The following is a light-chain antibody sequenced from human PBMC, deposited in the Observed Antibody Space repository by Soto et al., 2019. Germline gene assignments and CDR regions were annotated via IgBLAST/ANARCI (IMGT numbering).Light chain of an antibody. CDR1: SSNIGAGYD. Sequence: QSVLTQPPSVSGAPGQRVTISCTGSSSNIGAGYDVHWYQQLPGTAPKLLIYGTSNRPSGGPDRFSGSKSGTSASLAITGLRAEDEADYYCQSYDSSLSGWVFGGGTKLTVL. CDR3: QSYDSSLSGWV. J-gene: IGLJ3*02. CDR2: GTS. V-gene: IGLV1-40*01.